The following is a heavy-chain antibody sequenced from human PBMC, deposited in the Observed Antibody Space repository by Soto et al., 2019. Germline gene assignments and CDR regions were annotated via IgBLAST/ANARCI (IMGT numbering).Heavy chain of an antibody. V-gene: IGHV4-59*01. CDR1: GGSIRSYY. CDR2: IYYSGST. CDR3: ARVWGGAFDI. D-gene: IGHD3-10*01. Sequence: QVQLQESGPGLVKPSETLSLTCTVSGGSIRSYYWSWIRQPPGKGLEWIGYIYYSGSTNYNPSLRSLVTISVDTSKNPFSLKLSSVTAADTAVYYCARVWGGAFDIWGQGTMVTVSS. J-gene: IGHJ3*02.